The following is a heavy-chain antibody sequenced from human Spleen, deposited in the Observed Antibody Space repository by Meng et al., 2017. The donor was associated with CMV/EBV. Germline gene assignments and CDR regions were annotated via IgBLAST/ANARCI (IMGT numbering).Heavy chain of an antibody. CDR1: GFTFSNYE. J-gene: IGHJ6*02. CDR2: ISTSGGPI. CDR3: ARARGPYYYYYGMDV. Sequence: GGSLRLSCAASGFTFSNYEMNWVRQAPGKGLEWVSYISTSGGPILYADSVRGRFTISRDNSKNTLYLQMNSLRAEDTAVYYCARARGPYYYYYGMDVWGQGTTVTVSS. V-gene: IGHV3-48*03.